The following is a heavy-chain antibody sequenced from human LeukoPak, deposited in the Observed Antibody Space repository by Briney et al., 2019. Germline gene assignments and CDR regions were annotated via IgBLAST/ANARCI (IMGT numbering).Heavy chain of an antibody. CDR1: GYTFTGYY. D-gene: IGHD3-22*01. CDR2: INPNSGGT. CDR3: ARGPWYDSSGYLDLDY. J-gene: IGHJ4*02. Sequence: GASVKVSCKASGYTFTGYYMHWVRQAPGQGLEWMGRINPNSGGTNYAQKFQGRVTMTRDASISTAYMELSRLRSDDTAVYYCARGPWYDSSGYLDLDYWGQGTLVTVSS. V-gene: IGHV1-2*06.